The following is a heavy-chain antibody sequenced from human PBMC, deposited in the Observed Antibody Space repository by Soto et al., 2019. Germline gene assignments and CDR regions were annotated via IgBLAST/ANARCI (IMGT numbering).Heavy chain of an antibody. V-gene: IGHV5-10-1*01. CDR2: IDPSDSQT. J-gene: IGHJ4*02. CDR1: GYSFAGYW. Sequence: GESLKISCKGSGYSFAGYWITWVRQKPGKGLEWMGRIDPSDSQTYYSPSFRGHVTISVTKSITTVFLQWSSLRAEDTAVYYCAKDPSGSYDYFDYWGQGTLVTVSS. D-gene: IGHD1-26*01. CDR3: AKDPSGSYDYFDY.